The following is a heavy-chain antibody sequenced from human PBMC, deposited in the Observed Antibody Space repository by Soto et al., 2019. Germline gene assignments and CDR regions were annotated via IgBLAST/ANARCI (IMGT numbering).Heavy chain of an antibody. D-gene: IGHD5-12*01. J-gene: IGHJ6*02. CDR2: ISAYNGNT. V-gene: IGHV1-18*04. CDR1: GYTFTSYG. CDR3: ARVIGRMATITRYYYYYYGMDV. Sequence: ASVKVSCKASGYTFTSYGISWVRQAPGQGLEWMGWISAYNGNTNYAQKLQGRVTMTTDTSTNTAYMELRSLRSDDTAVYYCARVIGRMATITRYYYYYYGMDVWGQGTTVTV.